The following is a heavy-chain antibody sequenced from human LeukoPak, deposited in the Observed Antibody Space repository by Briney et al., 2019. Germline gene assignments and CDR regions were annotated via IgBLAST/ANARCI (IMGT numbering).Heavy chain of an antibody. D-gene: IGHD2-2*01. CDR2: ISSSSSYI. CDR3: ARDFDIVVVPAAKH. V-gene: IGHV3-21*01. J-gene: IGHJ4*02. CDR1: GFTFSSYS. Sequence: GGSPRLSCAASGFTFSSYSMNWVRQAPGKGLEWVSSISSSSSYIYYADSVKGRFTISRDNAKNSLYLQMNSLRAEDTAVYYCARDFDIVVVPAAKHWGQGTLVTVSS.